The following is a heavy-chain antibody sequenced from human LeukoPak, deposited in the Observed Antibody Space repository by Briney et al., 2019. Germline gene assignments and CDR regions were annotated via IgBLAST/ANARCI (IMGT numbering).Heavy chain of an antibody. CDR2: VYYSGNT. Sequence: SETLSLTCTVSGDSISTSITYWGWIRQTPGQGLEWIGTVYYSGNTYYNPSLKSRVIISIDTSKNRFSLKLTSVTAADTAVYYCARQKYCSSVTSYGFNNWGPGILVTASS. D-gene: IGHD2-2*01. V-gene: IGHV4-39*01. CDR1: GDSISTSITY. CDR3: ARQKYCSSVTSYGFNN. J-gene: IGHJ4*02.